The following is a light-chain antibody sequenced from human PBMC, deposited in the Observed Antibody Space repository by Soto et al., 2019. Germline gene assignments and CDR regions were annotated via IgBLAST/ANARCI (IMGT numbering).Light chain of an antibody. J-gene: IGKJ2*01. V-gene: IGKV1-6*01. CDR3: LQDYNYPFT. CDR2: GAS. CDR1: QDIRKD. Sequence: AIQMTQSPSSLSASVGDRVTITCRASQDIRKDLAWYQQKPGKAPQILISGASTLQTGVASRFSGSGSATDFTLTISSLQPEDSAAYYCLQDYNYPFTFGQGTKLDIK.